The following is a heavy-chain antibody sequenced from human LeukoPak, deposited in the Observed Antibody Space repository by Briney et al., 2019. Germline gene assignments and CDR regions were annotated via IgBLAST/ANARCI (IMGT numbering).Heavy chain of an antibody. CDR2: ISSSGSTK. CDR1: GFTFSDYY. D-gene: IGHD3-10*01. V-gene: IGHV3-11*01. CDR3: ARDGHAYGRGSPHY. J-gene: IGHJ4*02. Sequence: PGGSLRLSCAASGFTFSDYYMSWTRQAPGKGLEWVSYISSSGSTKYYADSVKGRFTISRDNAKNSFLQMNSLRAEDTAVYYCARDGHAYGRGSPHYWGQGTLVSVSS.